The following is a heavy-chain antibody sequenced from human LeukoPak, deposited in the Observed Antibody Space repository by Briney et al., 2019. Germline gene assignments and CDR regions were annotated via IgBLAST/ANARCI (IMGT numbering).Heavy chain of an antibody. CDR1: GFTFSNYA. CDR3: ARAPYDSSGYFYWYFDL. V-gene: IGHV3-66*01. Sequence: GGSLRLSCAAPGFTFSNYAMSWVRQAPGKGLEWVSIIYSGGGTYYADSVKGRFTISRDNSKNTLYLQMNSLRAEDTAVYYCARAPYDSSGYFYWYFDLWGRGTLVTVSS. CDR2: IYSGGGT. D-gene: IGHD3-22*01. J-gene: IGHJ2*01.